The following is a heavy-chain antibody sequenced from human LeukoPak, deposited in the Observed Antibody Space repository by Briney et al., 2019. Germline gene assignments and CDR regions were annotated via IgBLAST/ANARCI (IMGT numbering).Heavy chain of an antibody. CDR2: IYYSGST. J-gene: IGHJ4*02. CDR1: GGSFSGYY. D-gene: IGHD6-19*01. CDR3: ARDSSG. V-gene: IGHV4-34*01. Sequence: SETLSLTCAVYGGSFSGYYWSWIRQPPGKGLEWIGSIYYSGSTYYNPSLKSRVTISVDTSKNQFSLKLSSVTAADTAVYYCARDSSGWGQGTLVTVSS.